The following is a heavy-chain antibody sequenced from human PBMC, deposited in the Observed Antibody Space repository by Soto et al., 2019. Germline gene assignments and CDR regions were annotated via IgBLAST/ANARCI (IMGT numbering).Heavy chain of an antibody. CDR1: GFSFNTYP. V-gene: IGHV3-23*01. J-gene: IGHJ4*02. CDR3: AKESKRVATYFDY. CDR2: ISTSGGST. Sequence: GGSLRLSCAASGFSFNTYPMSWVRQAPGKGLEWVSGISTSGGSTYYADSVKGRFTISGDNSKNTVFLQMNSLRAEDTAVYYCAKESKRVATYFDYWGQGTLVTVSS. D-gene: IGHD5-12*01.